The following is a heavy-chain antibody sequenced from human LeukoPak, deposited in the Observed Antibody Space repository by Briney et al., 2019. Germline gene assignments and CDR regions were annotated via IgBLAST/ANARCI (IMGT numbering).Heavy chain of an antibody. CDR2: TYYRSKRYN. CDR1: GDSVSSNTAA. J-gene: IGHJ4*02. V-gene: IGHV6-1*01. D-gene: IGHD3-16*02. Sequence: SQTPSLTCAISGDSVSSNTAAWTWIRQSPSRGLEWLERTYYRSKRYNDYEVSVKSRITINPDTSKNQFSLQLNSVTPEDTAVYYCAREYLGGYLIYWGQGTLVTVSS. CDR3: AREYLGGYLIY.